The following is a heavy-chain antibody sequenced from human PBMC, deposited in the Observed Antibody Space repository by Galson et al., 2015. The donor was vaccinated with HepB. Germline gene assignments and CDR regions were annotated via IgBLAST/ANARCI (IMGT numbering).Heavy chain of an antibody. CDR2: ISSNGGST. Sequence: SLRLSCAASGFTFSSYAMHWVRQAPGKGLEYVSAISSNGGSTYYADSVKGRFTISRDNSKNTLYLQMSSLRAEDTAVYYCVKDGVRGSYCGGDCYPSYWGQGTLVTVSS. CDR1: GFTFSSYA. D-gene: IGHD2-21*02. J-gene: IGHJ4*02. CDR3: VKDGVRGSYCGGDCYPSY. V-gene: IGHV3-64D*06.